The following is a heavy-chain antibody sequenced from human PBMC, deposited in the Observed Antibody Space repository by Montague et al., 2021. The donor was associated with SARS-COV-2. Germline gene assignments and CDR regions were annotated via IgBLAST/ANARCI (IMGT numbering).Heavy chain of an antibody. CDR2: IWYDGSNK. Sequence: SLRLSCAASGFTFSSYGMHWVRQAPGKGPEWVAVIWYDGSNKYYADSVKGRFTISRDNSKNTLYLQMNSLRAEDTAVYYCASQLGYCSGGSCKQVDYWGQGTLVTVSS. CDR1: GFTFSSYG. CDR3: ASQLGYCSGGSCKQVDY. V-gene: IGHV3-33*01. J-gene: IGHJ4*02. D-gene: IGHD2-15*01.